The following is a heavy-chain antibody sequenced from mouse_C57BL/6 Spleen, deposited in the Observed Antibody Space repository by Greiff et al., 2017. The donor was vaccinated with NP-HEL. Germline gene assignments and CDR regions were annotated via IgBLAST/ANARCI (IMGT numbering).Heavy chain of an antibody. CDR3: ARPVYYGSSLYAMDY. CDR2: ISSGSSTI. J-gene: IGHJ4*01. V-gene: IGHV5-17*01. Sequence: DVQLVESGGGLVKPGGSLKLSCAASGFTFSDYGMHWVRQAPEKGLEWVAYISSGSSTIYYADTVKGRFTISRDNAKNTLFLQMTSLRSEDTAMYYCARPVYYGSSLYAMDYWGQGTSVTVSS. CDR1: GFTFSDYG. D-gene: IGHD1-1*01.